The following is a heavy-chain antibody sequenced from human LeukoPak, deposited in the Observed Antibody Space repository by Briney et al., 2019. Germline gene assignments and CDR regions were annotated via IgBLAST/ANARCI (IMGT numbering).Heavy chain of an antibody. V-gene: IGHV4-59*01. D-gene: IGHD5-24*01. J-gene: IGHJ4*02. CDR3: ARATSDGYNYGY. CDR1: GGSISSYY. Sequence: PSGTLSLTCTVSGGSISSYYWSWIRQPPGKGLEWIGYIYYSGSTNYNPSLKSRVTISVDTSKNQFSLKLSSVTAADTAVYYCARATSDGYNYGYWGQGTLITVSS. CDR2: IYYSGST.